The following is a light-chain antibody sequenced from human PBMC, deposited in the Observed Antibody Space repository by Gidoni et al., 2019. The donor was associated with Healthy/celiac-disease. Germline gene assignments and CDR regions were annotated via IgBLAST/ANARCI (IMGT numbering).Light chain of an antibody. CDR2: EDS. CDR1: ALPKKY. Sequence: SSELTPPPSVSVSPGQTARITRSGDALPKKYAYWYQQKSGQAPVLVIYEDSKRPSGIPERFSGSSSGTMATLTISGAQVEDEADYYCYSTDSSGNWVFGGGTKLTVL. CDR3: YSTDSSGNWV. J-gene: IGLJ3*02. V-gene: IGLV3-10*01.